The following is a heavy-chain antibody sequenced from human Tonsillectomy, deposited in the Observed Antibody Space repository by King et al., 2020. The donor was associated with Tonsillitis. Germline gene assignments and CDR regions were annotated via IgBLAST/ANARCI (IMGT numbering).Heavy chain of an antibody. Sequence: QLVQSGAEVKKPGSSVKVSCKASGGTFSSYAITWVRQAPGQGLEWMGRIIPILGITNYAQKFQGRVTITADKSTSTAYMELSSLRSEDTAVYYCARGEASSYGDYFYYAMDVWGQGTTVTVSS. CDR3: ARGEASSYGDYFYYAMDV. J-gene: IGHJ6*02. CDR2: IIPILGIT. V-gene: IGHV1-69*04. D-gene: IGHD5-18*01. CDR1: GGTFSSYA.